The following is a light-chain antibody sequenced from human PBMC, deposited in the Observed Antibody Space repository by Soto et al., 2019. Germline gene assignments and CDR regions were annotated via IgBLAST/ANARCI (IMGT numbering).Light chain of an antibody. J-gene: IGLJ2*01. V-gene: IGLV1-44*01. CDR3: AVWDDNLRAVV. CDR1: SSNIGRNT. CDR2: RNS. Sequence: QSGLTQPPSASGTPGQRIIISCSGSSSNIGRNTVNWYQYLPGTAPKVLIYRNSHRPSCVPDRFSGSQSGSSASLAIDGLQSEDEADYYCAVWDDNLRAVVFGGGTKLTVL.